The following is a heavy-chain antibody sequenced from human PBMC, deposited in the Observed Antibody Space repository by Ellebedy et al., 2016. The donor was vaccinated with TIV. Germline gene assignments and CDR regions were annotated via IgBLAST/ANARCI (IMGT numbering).Heavy chain of an antibody. D-gene: IGHD5-12*01. Sequence: PGGSLRLSCAGSGLIFSSYWMSWVRQAPGKGLEWVAHINQVGSEKNSVDPVKARFTISRDNAKNSVYLQMNSLRAEDTAVYYCASQPWRSGYGYFDHWGQGTLVTVSS. CDR2: INQVGSEK. J-gene: IGHJ4*02. CDR3: ASQPWRSGYGYFDH. V-gene: IGHV3-7*01. CDR1: GLIFSSYW.